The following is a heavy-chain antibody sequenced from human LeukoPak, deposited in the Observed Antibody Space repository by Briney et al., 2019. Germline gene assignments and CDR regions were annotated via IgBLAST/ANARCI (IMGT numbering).Heavy chain of an antibody. CDR3: ASYSGSYYKDAFDI. CDR2: INPNSGGT. J-gene: IGHJ3*02. V-gene: IGHV1-2*02. CDR1: GYTFTGYY. D-gene: IGHD1-26*01. Sequence: GSVKVPCKASGYTFTGYYMHWVRQAPGQGLEWMGWINPNSGGTNYAQKFQGRVTMTRDTSISTAYMELSRLRSDDTAVYYCASYSGSYYKDAFDIWGQGTMVTVSS.